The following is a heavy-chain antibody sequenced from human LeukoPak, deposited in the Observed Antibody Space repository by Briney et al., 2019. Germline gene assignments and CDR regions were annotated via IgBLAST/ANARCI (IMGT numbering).Heavy chain of an antibody. CDR3: AKGQYYYDSSGYLFDY. Sequence: GGSLRLSCAASGFTFDDYAMHWVRQAPGKGLEWVSGISWNSGSIGYAGSVKGRFTISRDNAKNSLYLQMNSPRAEDTALYYCAKGQYYYDSSGYLFDYWGQGTLVTVSS. J-gene: IGHJ4*02. V-gene: IGHV3-9*01. CDR1: GFTFDDYA. CDR2: ISWNSGSI. D-gene: IGHD3-22*01.